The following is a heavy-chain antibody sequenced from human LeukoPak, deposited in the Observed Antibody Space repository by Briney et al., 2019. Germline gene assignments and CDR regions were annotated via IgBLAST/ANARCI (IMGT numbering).Heavy chain of an antibody. D-gene: IGHD6-25*01. CDR2: IYYSGST. V-gene: IGHV4-59*01. J-gene: IGHJ2*01. CDR1: GGFISSYY. CDR3: ARGSQRWYFDL. Sequence: SETLSHTCTVSGGFISSYYWSWIRQPPGKGLEWIGYIYYSGSTNYNPSLKSRVTISVDTSKNQFSLKLSSVTAADTAVYYCARGSQRWYFDLWGRGTLVTVSS.